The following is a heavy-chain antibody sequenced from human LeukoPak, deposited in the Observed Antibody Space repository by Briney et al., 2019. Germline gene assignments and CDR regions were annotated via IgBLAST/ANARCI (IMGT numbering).Heavy chain of an antibody. CDR3: ARDGGYYDSSGYQEPDASDI. Sequence: PSETLSLTCTVSGGSISSYYWSWIRQPPGKGLEWIGYIYYSGSTNYNPSLKSRVTISVDTSKNQFSLKLSSVTAADTAVYYCARDGGYYDSSGYQEPDASDIWGQGTMVTVSS. CDR2: IYYSGST. CDR1: GGSISSYY. V-gene: IGHV4-59*01. J-gene: IGHJ3*02. D-gene: IGHD3-22*01.